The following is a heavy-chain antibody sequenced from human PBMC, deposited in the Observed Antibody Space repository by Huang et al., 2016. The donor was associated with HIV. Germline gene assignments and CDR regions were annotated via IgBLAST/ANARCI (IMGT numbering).Heavy chain of an antibody. CDR2: IHHSGNN. J-gene: IGHJ4*02. CDR1: GGSFSGYY. V-gene: IGHV4-34*02. Sequence: QVQLEQWGAGLLKASETLSLTCAVYGGSFSGYYWNWLRQAPGKGLEWVGEIHHSGNNNYNPSLKSRVNMSVETSKSQFSLYLTSLSAADTGTYFCARRYNSRRDYWGRGTLVTVHS. D-gene: IGHD3-22*01. CDR3: ARRYNSRRDY.